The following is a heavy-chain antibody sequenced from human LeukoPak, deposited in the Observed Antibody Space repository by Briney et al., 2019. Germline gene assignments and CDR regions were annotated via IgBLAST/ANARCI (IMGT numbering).Heavy chain of an antibody. J-gene: IGHJ6*02. D-gene: IGHD3-22*01. CDR2: ISSSSSYI. Sequence: SGGSLRLSCAASGFTFSSYSMNWVRQAPGKGLEWVSSISSSSSYIYYADSVKGRFTISRDNAKNSLYLQMNSLRAEDTAVYYCAREEVFGATMTVHGMDVWGQGTTVTVSS. CDR3: AREEVFGATMTVHGMDV. V-gene: IGHV3-21*01. CDR1: GFTFSSYS.